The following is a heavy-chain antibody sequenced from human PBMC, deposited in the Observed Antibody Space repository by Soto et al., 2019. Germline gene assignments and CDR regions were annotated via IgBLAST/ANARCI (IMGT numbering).Heavy chain of an antibody. CDR1: GDTFNFYT. CDR2: FNPILSMS. Sequence: SVKVSCKASGDTFNFYTINWVRQAPGLGLEWMGRFNPILSMSNSALRFQGRVTLTADKSTSTAYMVLSSLRSDDTAVYYCGTSFGSGYRAFDYWGQGTLVTVSS. J-gene: IGHJ4*02. D-gene: IGHD3-10*01. V-gene: IGHV1-69*02. CDR3: GTSFGSGYRAFDY.